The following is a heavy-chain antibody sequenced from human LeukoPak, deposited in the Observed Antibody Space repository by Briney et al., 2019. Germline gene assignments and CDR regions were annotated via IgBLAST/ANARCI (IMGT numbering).Heavy chain of an antibody. CDR2: IIPIFGTA. Sequence: ASVKVSCKASGGTFSSYAISWVRQAPGQGLEWMGGIIPIFGTANYAQKFQGRVTITADESTSTAYMELSSLRSDDTAVYYCALNHYDFWSGHSGPWGQGTLVTVSS. CDR1: GGTFSSYA. V-gene: IGHV1-69*13. J-gene: IGHJ5*02. CDR3: ALNHYDFWSGHSGP. D-gene: IGHD3-3*01.